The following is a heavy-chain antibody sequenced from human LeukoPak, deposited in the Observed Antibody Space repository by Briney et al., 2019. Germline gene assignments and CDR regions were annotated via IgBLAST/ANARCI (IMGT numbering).Heavy chain of an antibody. CDR3: AKDRSGSYFSPWFDP. J-gene: IGHJ5*02. CDR2: ISGSGGST. V-gene: IGHV3-23*01. Sequence: GGSLRLSCAASGFTFSSYAMSWVRQAPGKGLEWVSAISGSGGSTYYADSVKGRFTISRGNSKNTLYLQMNSLRAEDTAVYYCAKDRSGSYFSPWFDPWGQGTLVTVSS. CDR1: GFTFSSYA. D-gene: IGHD1-26*01.